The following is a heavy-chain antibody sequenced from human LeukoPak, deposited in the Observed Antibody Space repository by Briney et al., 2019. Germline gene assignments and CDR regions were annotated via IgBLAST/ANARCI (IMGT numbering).Heavy chain of an antibody. CDR3: ARSYYDSRAFDY. CDR1: GFTVSSNY. V-gene: IGHV3-53*01. Sequence: GSLRLSCAASGFTVSSNYMSWVRQAPGKGLEWVSVIYSGGSTYYADSVKGRFTISRDNSKNTLYLQMNSLRAEDTAVYYCARSYYDSRAFDYWGQGTLVTVSS. CDR2: IYSGGST. J-gene: IGHJ4*02. D-gene: IGHD3-22*01.